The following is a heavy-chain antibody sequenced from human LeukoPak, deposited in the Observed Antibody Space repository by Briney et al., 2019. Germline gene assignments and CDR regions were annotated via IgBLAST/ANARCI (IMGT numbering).Heavy chain of an antibody. CDR1: RYTFTGYY. V-gene: IGHV1-2*02. CDR3: ARRQTYCSSTSCYYNWFDP. CDR2: INPNSGGT. D-gene: IGHD2-2*01. Sequence: ASVKVSCKASRYTFTGYYMHWVRQAPGQGLEWMGWINPNSGGTNYAQKFQGRVTMTRDTSISTAYMELSRLRSDDTAVYYCARRQTYCSSTSCYYNWFDPWGQGTLATVSS. J-gene: IGHJ5*02.